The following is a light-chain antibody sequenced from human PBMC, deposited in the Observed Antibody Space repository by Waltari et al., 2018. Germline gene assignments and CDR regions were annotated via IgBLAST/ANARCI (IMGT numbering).Light chain of an antibody. CDR2: AAS. V-gene: IGKV1-39*01. Sequence: DIQMTQSPSFLSASVGDRVTITCRASQSISSSLNWYQQKPGKAPKLLIYAASSLQSGVPSRFSGSGSGTDFTLTISSLQPEDFATYYCQQSYSIPFTFGPGTKVDIK. CDR1: QSISSS. CDR3: QQSYSIPFT. J-gene: IGKJ3*01.